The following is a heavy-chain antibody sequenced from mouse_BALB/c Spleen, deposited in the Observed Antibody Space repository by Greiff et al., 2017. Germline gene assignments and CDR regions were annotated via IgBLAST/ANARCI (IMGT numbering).Heavy chain of an antibody. J-gene: IGHJ2*01. CDR3: ARDPLRQGDFDY. Sequence: EVKLMESGPSLVKPSQTLSLTCSVTGDSITSGYWNWIRKFPGNKLEYMGYISYSGSTYYNPSLKSRISITRDTSKNQYYLQLNSVTTEDTATYYCARDPLRQGDFDYWGQGTTLTVSS. V-gene: IGHV3-8*02. D-gene: IGHD1-2*01. CDR1: GDSITSGY. CDR2: ISYSGST.